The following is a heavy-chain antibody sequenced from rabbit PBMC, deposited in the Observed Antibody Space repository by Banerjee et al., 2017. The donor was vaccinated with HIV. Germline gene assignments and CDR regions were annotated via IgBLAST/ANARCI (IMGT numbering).Heavy chain of an antibody. CDR1: GFSFSSSYY. J-gene: IGHJ4*01. Sequence: QEQLVESGGGLVQPGGSLKLSCKASGFSFSSSYYMCWVRQAPGKGLEWIAYIYAGSSGDTSYASWAKGRFTISKTSSTTVTLQMTSLTAADTATYFCVRTGYANELWGQGTLVTIS. V-gene: IGHV1S45*01. CDR2: IYAGSSGDT. D-gene: IGHD6-1*01. CDR3: VRTGYANEL.